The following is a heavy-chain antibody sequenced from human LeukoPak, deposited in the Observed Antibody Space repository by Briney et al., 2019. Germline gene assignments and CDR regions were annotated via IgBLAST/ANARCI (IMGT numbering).Heavy chain of an antibody. Sequence: GASVKVSCKASRYTFTDYFFYWVRQAPGQGLEWMGWIDPNSGGTKYAQKFQGRVTMTRDTSISTAYMELSRLRSDDTAAYYCARGGGVWELPYYYYYMDVWGKGTTVTISS. J-gene: IGHJ6*03. CDR1: RYTFTDYF. CDR3: ARGGGVWELPYYYYYMDV. D-gene: IGHD1-26*01. V-gene: IGHV1-2*02. CDR2: IDPNSGGT.